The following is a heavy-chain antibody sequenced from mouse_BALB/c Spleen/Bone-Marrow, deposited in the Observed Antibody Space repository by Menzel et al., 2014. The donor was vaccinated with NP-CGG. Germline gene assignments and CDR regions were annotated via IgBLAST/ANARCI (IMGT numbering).Heavy chain of an antibody. CDR2: IYPGSGSN. D-gene: IGHD6-1*01. CDR1: GYTFTSYW. V-gene: IGHV1S22*01. J-gene: IGHJ4*01. Sequence: LQQSGSELVRPGASVKLSCKASGYTFTSYWMHWVRQRPGQGLEWIGNIYPGSGSNNYDEKFKSKATLTVDTSSSTAYMQLSSLTSEDSAVYCCTRGDLRYAMDYWGQGTSVTVSS. CDR3: TRGDLRYAMDY.